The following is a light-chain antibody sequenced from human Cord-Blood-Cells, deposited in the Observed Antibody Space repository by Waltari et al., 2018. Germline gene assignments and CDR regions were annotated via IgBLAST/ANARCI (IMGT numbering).Light chain of an antibody. CDR1: SSDVGGYND. V-gene: IGLV2-11*01. CDR2: DVS. J-gene: IGLJ2*01. Sequence: QSALTQPRSVSGSPGQSVTISCTGTSSDVGGYNDVSWYQQHPGKAPKLMIYDVSKRPSGVPDRFSGSKSGNTASLTISGLQVEDEADYYCCSYAGSYTVVFGGGTKLTVL. CDR3: CSYAGSYTVV.